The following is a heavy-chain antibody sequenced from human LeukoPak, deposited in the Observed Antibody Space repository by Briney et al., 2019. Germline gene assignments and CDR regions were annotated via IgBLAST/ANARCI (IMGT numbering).Heavy chain of an antibody. D-gene: IGHD3-22*01. V-gene: IGHV4-59*01. CDR3: ARDAGYSSGYPLDY. CDR1: GGSISSYY. J-gene: IGHJ4*02. Sequence: SETLSLTCTVSGGSISSYYWSWIRQPPGKGLEWIGYIYYSGSTNYNPSLKSRVTISVDTSKNQFSLKLSSVTAADTAMYFCARDAGYSSGYPLDYWGQGTLVTVSS. CDR2: IYYSGST.